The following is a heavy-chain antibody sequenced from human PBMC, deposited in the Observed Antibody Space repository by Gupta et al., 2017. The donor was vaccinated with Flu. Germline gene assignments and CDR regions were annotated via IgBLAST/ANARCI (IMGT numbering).Heavy chain of an antibody. CDR1: GASISSNHW. V-gene: IGHV4-4*02. CDR3: TAYHYGTAEQYFDY. Sequence: VQLQESGPGLVNPSGTLSLTCAVSGASISSNHWWSWVRQPPGKGLEWIGEIYHGGTVNYNPSLKSRGTLSVDRSKNQFSLKLTSVTAADTAVYYCTAYHYGTAEQYFDYWGQGILLTVSS. CDR2: IYHGGTV. J-gene: IGHJ4*02. D-gene: IGHD3-10*01.